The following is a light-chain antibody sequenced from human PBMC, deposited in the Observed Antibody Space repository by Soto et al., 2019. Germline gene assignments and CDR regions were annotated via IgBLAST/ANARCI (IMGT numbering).Light chain of an antibody. J-gene: IGKJ3*01. V-gene: IGKV1-33*01. CDR2: DAS. CDR1: QDISNY. Sequence: DIQMTQSPSSLSASVGDRVTITCQASQDISNYLNWYQQKPGKAPKLLIYDASNLETGVPSRFSGSRSGTDFTLTISSLQPEDIATYYCQQYDNLPIAFTFGPGTKVDIK. CDR3: QQYDNLPIAFT.